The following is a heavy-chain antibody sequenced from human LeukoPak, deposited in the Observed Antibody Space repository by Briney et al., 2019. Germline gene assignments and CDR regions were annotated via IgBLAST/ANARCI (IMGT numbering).Heavy chain of an antibody. CDR1: GGTFISYA. CDR3: ARDPGRDGYNYYFDY. CDR2: IIPIFGTA. V-gene: IGHV1-69*13. Sequence: SVTVSCKASGGTFISYAISWVRQAPGQGLEWMGGIIPIFGTANYAQKFQGRVTITADESTSTAYMELSSLRSEDTAVYYCARDPGRDGYNYYFDYWGQGTLVTVSS. J-gene: IGHJ4*02. D-gene: IGHD5-24*01.